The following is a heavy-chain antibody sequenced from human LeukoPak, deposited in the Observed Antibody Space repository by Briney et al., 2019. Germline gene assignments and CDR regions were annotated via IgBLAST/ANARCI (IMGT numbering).Heavy chain of an antibody. D-gene: IGHD6-13*01. J-gene: IGHJ4*02. CDR2: ISYDGSNK. Sequence: GGSLRLSCAASGFTFSSYAMHWVRQAPGKGLEWVAVISYDGSNKYYADSVKGRFTISRDNSKNTLYLQMNSLRAEDTAVYYCASSGVSAAAAKGYWGQGTLATVSS. V-gene: IGHV3-30-3*01. CDR1: GFTFSSYA. CDR3: ASSGVSAAAAKGY.